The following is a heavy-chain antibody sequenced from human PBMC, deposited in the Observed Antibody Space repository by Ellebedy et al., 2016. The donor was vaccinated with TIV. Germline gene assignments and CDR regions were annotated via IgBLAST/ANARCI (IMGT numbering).Heavy chain of an antibody. Sequence: SETLSLXXAVYGGSFSGYYWSWIRQPPGKGLEWIGEINHSGSTNYNPSLKSRVTISVDTSKNQFSLKLSSVTAADTAVYYCAREGNRGLGYWGQGTLVTVSS. CDR3: AREGNRGLGY. V-gene: IGHV4-34*01. D-gene: IGHD2/OR15-2a*01. CDR1: GGSFSGYY. J-gene: IGHJ4*02. CDR2: INHSGST.